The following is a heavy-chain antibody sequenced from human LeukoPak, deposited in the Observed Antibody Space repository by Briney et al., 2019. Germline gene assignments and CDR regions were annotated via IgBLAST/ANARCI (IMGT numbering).Heavy chain of an antibody. CDR1: GGSISSSSYY. J-gene: IGHJ4*02. CDR3: ARSSGWYMVFDY. CDR2: IYYSGST. D-gene: IGHD6-19*01. Sequence: SETLSLTCTVSGGSISSSSYYWGWIRQPPGKGLEWIGSIYYSGSTYYNPSLKSRVTISVDTSKNQFSLKLSSVTAADTAVYYCARSSGWYMVFDYWGQGTLVTVSS. V-gene: IGHV4-39*01.